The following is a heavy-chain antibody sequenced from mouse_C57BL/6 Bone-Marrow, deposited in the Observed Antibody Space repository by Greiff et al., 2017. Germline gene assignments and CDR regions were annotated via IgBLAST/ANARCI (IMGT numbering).Heavy chain of an antibody. J-gene: IGHJ1*03. CDR1: GYTFTSYW. V-gene: IGHV1-55*01. Sequence: VQLQQPGAELVKPGASVKMSCKASGYTFTSYWITWVKQRPGQGLEWIGDIYPGSGSTNYNEKFTSKATLTVDTSYSTTYMQLSSLTTEDSAVYYCARPYYSNYWYFDVWGTGTTVTVSS. CDR3: ARPYYSNYWYFDV. CDR2: IYPGSGST. D-gene: IGHD2-5*01.